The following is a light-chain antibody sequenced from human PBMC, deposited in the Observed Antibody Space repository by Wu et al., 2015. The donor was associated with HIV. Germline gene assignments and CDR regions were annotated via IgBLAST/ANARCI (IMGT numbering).Light chain of an antibody. CDR2: GAS. Sequence: EIVMTQFPATLSVSPGERVTLSCRASQSISFNLAWYQQKPGQAPRLLMYGASTRATGIPARFSGGGSGTDFTLTIRTLQSEDSAVYYCQQYHNWPPVTFGQGTKVEIK. CDR3: QQYHNWPPVT. CDR1: QSISFN. V-gene: IGKV3-15*01. J-gene: IGKJ1*01.